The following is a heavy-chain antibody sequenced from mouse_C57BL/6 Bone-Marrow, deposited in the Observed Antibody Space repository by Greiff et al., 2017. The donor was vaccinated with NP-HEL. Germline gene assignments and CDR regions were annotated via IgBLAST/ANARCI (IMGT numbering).Heavy chain of an antibody. CDR1: GYTFTSYW. CDR2: IDPSDSYT. Sequence: VQLQQPGAELVMPGASVKLSCKASGYTFTSYWMHWVKQRPGQGLEWIGEIDPSDSYTNYNQKFKGKSTLTVDKSSSTAYMQLSSLTSEDSAVYYCAREITTVVATNWYFDVWGTGTTVTVSS. J-gene: IGHJ1*03. D-gene: IGHD1-1*01. CDR3: AREITTVVATNWYFDV. V-gene: IGHV1-69*01.